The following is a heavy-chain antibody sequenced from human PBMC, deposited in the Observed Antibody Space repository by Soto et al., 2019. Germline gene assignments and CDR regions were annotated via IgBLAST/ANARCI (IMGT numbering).Heavy chain of an antibody. Sequence: EVQLVESGVVVVQPGGALRLSCAASGFTFDDYTMHWVRQAPGKGLEWVSLISWDGSLTYYADSVKGRFTISRDNSKNSLYLQMNSLRTEDTALYYCAKGDLWSGYSHPPPYCYNHNGMDVWGQGTTVTVSS. V-gene: IGHV3-43*01. CDR2: ISWDGSLT. J-gene: IGHJ6*02. CDR3: AKGDLWSGYSHPPPYCYNHNGMDV. CDR1: GFTFDDYT. D-gene: IGHD3-3*01.